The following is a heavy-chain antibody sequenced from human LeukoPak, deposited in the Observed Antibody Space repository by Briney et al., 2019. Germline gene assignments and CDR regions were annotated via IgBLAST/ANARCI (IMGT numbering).Heavy chain of an antibody. V-gene: IGHV4-4*07. D-gene: IGHD3-10*01. J-gene: IGHJ3*02. CDR2: IYTSGST. CDR1: GGSISSYY. CDR3: ARGGVWFGESRAFDI. Sequence: SETLSLTCTVSGGSISSYYWSWIRQPAGKGLEWIGRIYTSGSTNYNPSLKSRVAMSVDTSKNQFSLKLSSVTAADTAVYYCARGGVWFGESRAFDIWGQGTMVTVSS.